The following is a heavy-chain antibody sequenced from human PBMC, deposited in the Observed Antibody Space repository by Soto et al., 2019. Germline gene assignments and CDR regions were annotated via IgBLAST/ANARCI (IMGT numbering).Heavy chain of an antibody. CDR2: ISSVGTTT. CDR1: GFTITDYY. D-gene: IGHD3-10*01. J-gene: IGHJ6*02. Sequence: PRLSCGASGFTITDYYMSWIRQAPGKGLEWVSHISSVGTTTYYAASVKGRFSISMDNAKNSLYLQMNSLRAEDTAVYYCARDQEGSGSHWLGYNYYAMDVLGQGTTVTVSS. V-gene: IGHV3-11*01. CDR3: ARDQEGSGSHWLGYNYYAMDV.